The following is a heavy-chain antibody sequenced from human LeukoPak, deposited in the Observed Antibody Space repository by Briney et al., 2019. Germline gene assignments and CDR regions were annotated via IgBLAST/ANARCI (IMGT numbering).Heavy chain of an antibody. J-gene: IGHJ5*02. CDR2: ITSSSSTI. D-gene: IGHD3-10*01. CDR3: AKGYYGSGTYGWFDP. CDR1: GFIVRSNH. V-gene: IGHV3-48*01. Sequence: GGSLRLSCAAFGFIVRSNHINWVRQAPGKGLEWVSYITSSSSTIYYADSVKGRFTISRDNSKNTLYLQMNSLRAEDTAVYYCAKGYYGSGTYGWFDPWGQGTLVTVSS.